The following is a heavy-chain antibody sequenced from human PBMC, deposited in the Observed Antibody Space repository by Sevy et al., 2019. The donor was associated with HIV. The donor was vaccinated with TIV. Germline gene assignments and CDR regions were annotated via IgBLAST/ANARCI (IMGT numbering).Heavy chain of an antibody. CDR3: ARDEGYDDYGDYIPFDF. J-gene: IGHJ3*01. CDR1: GFTFSSYW. D-gene: IGHD4-17*01. CDR2: IKQDGSEK. V-gene: IGHV3-7*03. Sequence: GGSLRLSCAASGFTFSSYWMSWVRQAPGKGLEWVANIKQDGSEKYYVDSVKVRFTISRDNAKNSPYLQMNSLRAEDTAMYYCARDEGYDDYGDYIPFDFWGQGTMVTVSS.